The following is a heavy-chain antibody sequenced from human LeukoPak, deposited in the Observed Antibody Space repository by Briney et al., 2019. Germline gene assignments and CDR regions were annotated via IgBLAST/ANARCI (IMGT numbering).Heavy chain of an antibody. D-gene: IGHD6-19*01. J-gene: IGHJ4*02. Sequence: GASVKVSCKVSGYTLTELSMHWVRQAPGKGLEWMGGFDPEDGETIYAQKFQGRVTMTEDTSTDTAYMVLSSLRSEDTAVYYCATGRIAVADHYFDYWGQGTLVTVSS. V-gene: IGHV1-24*01. CDR1: GYTLTELS. CDR2: FDPEDGET. CDR3: ATGRIAVADHYFDY.